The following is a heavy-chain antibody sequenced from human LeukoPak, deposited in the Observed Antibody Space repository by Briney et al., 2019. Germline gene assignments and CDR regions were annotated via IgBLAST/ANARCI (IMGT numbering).Heavy chain of an antibody. V-gene: IGHV4-34*01. CDR3: ARAGFALAPHRGTPFDY. Sequence: SETLSLTCAVYGESFSDYCWSWIRQPPGKGLEWIGEINHSGSTNYSPSLKSRVTISVNTSKNQFSLKLTSVTAADTAVYYCARAGFALAPHRGTPFDYWGQGTLVTVSS. CDR1: GESFSDYC. D-gene: IGHD6-6*01. CDR2: INHSGST. J-gene: IGHJ4*02.